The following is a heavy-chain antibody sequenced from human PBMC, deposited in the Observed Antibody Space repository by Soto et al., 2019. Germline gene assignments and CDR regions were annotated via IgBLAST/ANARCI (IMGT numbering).Heavy chain of an antibody. CDR2: INPRGGST. CDR1: GYTFSSYY. D-gene: IGHD3-10*01. V-gene: IGHV1-46*01. J-gene: IGHJ5*02. CDR3: ARGNTYGSGNYAKIDT. Sequence: QEQLVQSGSEVMKPGASVRVSCKTSGYTFSSYYLHWVRQAPGQGLEWMGIINPRGGSTSYAQKFQGRVTMTRDTSTRTVYMELSSLRSEDTAVYYCARGNTYGSGNYAKIDTWGQGTLVTVSS.